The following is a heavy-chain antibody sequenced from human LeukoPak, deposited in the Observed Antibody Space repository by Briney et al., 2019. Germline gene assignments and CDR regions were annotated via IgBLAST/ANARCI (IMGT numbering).Heavy chain of an antibody. CDR1: GYTFTSYD. Sequence: ASVKVSCKASGYTFTSYDINWVRQATGQGLEWMGWMNPNSGNTGYAQKFQGRVTMTRNTSISTAYMELSSLRSEDTAVYYCARFSSSWVLLDYWGQGTLVTVSS. V-gene: IGHV1-8*01. CDR2: MNPNSGNT. J-gene: IGHJ4*02. D-gene: IGHD6-13*01. CDR3: ARFSSSWVLLDY.